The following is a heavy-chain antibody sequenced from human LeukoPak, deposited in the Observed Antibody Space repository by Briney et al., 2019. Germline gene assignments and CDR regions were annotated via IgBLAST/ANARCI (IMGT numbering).Heavy chain of an antibody. CDR3: ARGYSSSWYDLWDY. Sequence: SETLSLTCTVSGGSISSGGYYWSWIRQHPGKGLEWIGYIYYSGSTYYNPSLKSRVTISVDTSKNQFSPKLSSVTAADTAAYYCARGYSSSWYDLWDYWGQGTLVTVSS. J-gene: IGHJ4*02. CDR2: IYYSGST. CDR1: GGSISSGGYY. D-gene: IGHD6-13*01. V-gene: IGHV4-31*03.